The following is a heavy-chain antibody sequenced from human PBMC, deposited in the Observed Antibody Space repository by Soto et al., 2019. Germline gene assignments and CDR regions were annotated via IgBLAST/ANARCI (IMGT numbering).Heavy chain of an antibody. CDR3: ARGVSVTHFDN. V-gene: IGHV4-31*03. CDR2: IYYSGST. J-gene: IGHJ4*02. D-gene: IGHD4-17*01. Sequence: QVQLQESSPGLVKPSQTLSLTCTVSGGPISTGGYYWTWIRQHPGKGLEWIGYIYYSGSTYYNPSHKRRVTISVDTSKNQFSLKLSSVTAADTAVYYCARGVSVTHFDNWGQGTLVTVSS. CDR1: GGPISTGGYY.